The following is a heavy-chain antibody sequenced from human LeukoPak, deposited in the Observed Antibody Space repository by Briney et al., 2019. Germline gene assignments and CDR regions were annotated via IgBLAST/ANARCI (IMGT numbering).Heavy chain of an antibody. CDR1: GFTFSSYS. CDR2: ISSSSSYI. J-gene: IGHJ4*02. Sequence: PGGSLRLSCAASGFTFSSYSMNWVRQAPGKGLEWVSSISSSSSYIYYADSVKGRFTISRDNAKNSLYLQMNSLRAEDTAVYYCARDSHSSGLFDYWGQGTLVTVSS. V-gene: IGHV3-21*01. D-gene: IGHD6-19*01. CDR3: ARDSHSSGLFDY.